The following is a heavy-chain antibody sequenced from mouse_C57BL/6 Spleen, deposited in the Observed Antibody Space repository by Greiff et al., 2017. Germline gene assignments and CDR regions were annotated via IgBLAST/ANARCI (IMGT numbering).Heavy chain of an antibody. Sequence: QVQLQQSGAELVRPGASVKLSCKASGYTFTDYYINWVKQRPGQGLEWIARIYPGSGNTYYNEKFKGKATLTAEKSSSTAYMQLSRLTSEDSAVYFCARIGYDSFAYWGQGTLVTVSA. D-gene: IGHD2-2*01. CDR3: ARIGYDSFAY. V-gene: IGHV1-76*01. J-gene: IGHJ3*01. CDR2: IYPGSGNT. CDR1: GYTFTDYY.